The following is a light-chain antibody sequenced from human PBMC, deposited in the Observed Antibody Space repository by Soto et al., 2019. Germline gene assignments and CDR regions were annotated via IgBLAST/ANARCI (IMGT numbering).Light chain of an antibody. CDR2: DTS. CDR3: QRYNNWPLT. V-gene: IGKV3-15*01. J-gene: IGKJ4*01. CDR1: QSVSSN. Sequence: EIVMTQSPATLSVSPGERATLSCRASQSVSSNLAWYQHKPGQTPRLLIYDTSARATGVPARFSGSRSGPEFTLTINSLQSEDFAIYYCQRYNNWPLTFGGGTKV.